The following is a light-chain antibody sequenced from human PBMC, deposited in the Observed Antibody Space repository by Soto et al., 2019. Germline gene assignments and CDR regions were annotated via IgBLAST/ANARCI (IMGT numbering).Light chain of an antibody. Sequence: DIQMTQSPSSLSASVGDRVTITCRASQGISDFLAWYQVKPGKAPKLLIHSASTLQSGVPSRFSGSGSGTDFTLTISSLQPEDVATYYCQKYDSGPWTFGRGTKVEIK. CDR1: QGISDF. J-gene: IGKJ1*01. CDR2: SAS. V-gene: IGKV1-27*01. CDR3: QKYDSGPWT.